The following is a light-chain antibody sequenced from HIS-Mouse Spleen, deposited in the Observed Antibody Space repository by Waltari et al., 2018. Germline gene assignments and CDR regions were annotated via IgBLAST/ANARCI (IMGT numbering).Light chain of an antibody. J-gene: IGKJ1*01. V-gene: IGKV1-9*01. Sequence: DIQLTQSPSFLSATVGDRVTITSRASQGISSYLAWYQQKPGKAPKLLFYAASTLQSGVPSRFSGSGSGTEFYLTISSLQPEDFATYYGQQLNSYPPTFGQGTKVEIK. CDR1: QGISSY. CDR3: QQLNSYPPT. CDR2: AAS.